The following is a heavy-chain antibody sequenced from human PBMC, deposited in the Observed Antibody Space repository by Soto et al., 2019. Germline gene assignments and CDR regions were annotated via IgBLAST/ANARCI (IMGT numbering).Heavy chain of an antibody. Sequence: ASLKFSCDTSGGTLSSYGISWVRQAPGQGLEWMGGIIPIFGTANYAQKFQGRVTITADESTSTAYMELSSLRSEDTAVYYCARDLTGYSSSPLDPWGQGILVTVSS. V-gene: IGHV1-69*01. J-gene: IGHJ5*02. CDR3: ARDLTGYSSSPLDP. CDR1: GGTLSSYG. D-gene: IGHD6-6*01. CDR2: IIPIFGTA.